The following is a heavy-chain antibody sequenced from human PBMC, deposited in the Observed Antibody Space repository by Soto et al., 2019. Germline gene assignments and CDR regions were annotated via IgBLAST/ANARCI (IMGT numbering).Heavy chain of an antibody. CDR1: GFTFSNYA. J-gene: IGHJ4*02. CDR2: MSYDGSTK. V-gene: IGHV3-30*03. D-gene: IGHD4-17*01. Sequence: QVQLVESGGGVVQPGRSLRLSCAASGFTFSNYAMHWVRQAPGKGLEGVAVMSYDGSTKYYADSVKGRFTISRDNSKNTLYLQMNSLRGEDTAVYYCARNDYGDNGYFDYWGQGTLVTVSS. CDR3: ARNDYGDNGYFDY.